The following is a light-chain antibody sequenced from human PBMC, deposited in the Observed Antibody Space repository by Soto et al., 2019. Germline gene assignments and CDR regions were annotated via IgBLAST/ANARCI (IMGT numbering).Light chain of an antibody. CDR3: QQYNNWPQLT. CDR2: GAS. J-gene: IGKJ4*01. Sequence: EIVMTQSPATLSVSPGDRSTLSCRASQSVSSNLAWYQQKPGQAPRLLIYGASTRATGIPARFSGSGSGTEFTLTISSLQSEDFAVYYCQQYNNWPQLTVGGGNKVDIK. V-gene: IGKV3-15*01. CDR1: QSVSSN.